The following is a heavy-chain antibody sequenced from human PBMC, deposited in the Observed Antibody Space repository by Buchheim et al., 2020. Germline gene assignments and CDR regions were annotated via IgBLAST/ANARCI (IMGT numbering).Heavy chain of an antibody. J-gene: IGHJ6*03. CDR3: ARGAAAAGTIYYYYYYMDV. Sequence: QVQLVQSGAEVKKPGSSVKVSCKASGGTFSSYAISWVRQAPGQGLEWMGGIIPIFGTANYAQKFQGRVTITADKSPSTAYMELSSLRSEDTAVYYCARGAAAAGTIYYYYYYMDVWGKGTT. CDR1: GGTFSSYA. CDR2: IIPIFGTA. D-gene: IGHD6-13*01. V-gene: IGHV1-69*06.